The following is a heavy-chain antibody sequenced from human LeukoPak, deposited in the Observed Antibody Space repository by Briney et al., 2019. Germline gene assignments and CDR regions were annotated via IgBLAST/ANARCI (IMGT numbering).Heavy chain of an antibody. Sequence: SETLSLTCTVSGGSISSYYWSWIRQPAGKGLEWIGRIYTSGSTNYNPSLKSRVTISVDTSKNHFSLKVTSLTPADTGVYYCARSLPGAIGAADLWGQGTLVTVSS. CDR1: GGSISSYY. D-gene: IGHD1-26*01. V-gene: IGHV4-4*07. J-gene: IGHJ4*02. CDR3: ARSLPGAIGAADL. CDR2: IYTSGST.